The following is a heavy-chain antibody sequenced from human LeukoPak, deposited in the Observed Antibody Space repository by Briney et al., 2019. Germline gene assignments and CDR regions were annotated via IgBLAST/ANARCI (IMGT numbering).Heavy chain of an antibody. CDR1: GFTFSSYW. CDR3: ARGYYDTLTGYFDY. V-gene: IGHV3-74*01. J-gene: IGHJ4*02. CDR2: INSDGSST. D-gene: IGHD3-9*01. Sequence: GGSLRLSCAAPGFTFSSYWMHWVRQAPGKGLVWVSRINSDGSSTSYADSVKGRFTISRDNAKNTLYLQMNSLRAEDTAVYYCARGYYDTLTGYFDYWGQGTLVTVSS.